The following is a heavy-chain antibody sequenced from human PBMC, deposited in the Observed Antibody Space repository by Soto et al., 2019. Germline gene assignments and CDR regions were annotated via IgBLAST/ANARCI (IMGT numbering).Heavy chain of an antibody. V-gene: IGHV3-11*06. CDR2: ISSSSSNT. J-gene: IGHJ6*03. Sequence: GGSLRLSCAASGFTFSEYYMSWIRQAPGKGLEWVSYISSSSSNTYYADSVKGRFTISRDNAKNSLYLQMNSLRAEDTAVYYCARDPAGNYYYYYMDVWGKGTTVTVSS. CDR3: ARDPAGNYYYYYMDV. CDR1: GFTFSEYY.